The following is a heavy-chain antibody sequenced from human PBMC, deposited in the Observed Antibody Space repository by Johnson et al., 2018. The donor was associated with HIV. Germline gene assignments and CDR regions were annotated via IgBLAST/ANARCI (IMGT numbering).Heavy chain of an antibody. CDR1: GFTVSSNE. D-gene: IGHD1-26*01. Sequence: AQLVESGGGVVQPGGSLRLSCAASGFTVSSNEMSWVRQAPGKGLEWVSSISGGSTYYADSRKGRFTISRDNSKNTLYLQMNSLRAEDTALYYCARWSTEGSDAFDIWGQGTMVTVSS. CDR3: ARWSTEGSDAFDI. V-gene: IGHV3-38*03. J-gene: IGHJ3*02. CDR2: ISGGST.